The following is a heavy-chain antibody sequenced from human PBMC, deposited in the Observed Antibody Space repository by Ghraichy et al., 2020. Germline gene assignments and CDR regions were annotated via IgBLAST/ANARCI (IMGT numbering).Heavy chain of an antibody. V-gene: IGHV4-61*01. CDR1: GGSVSSGSYY. CDR3: ARAPRVIVVVPAAINTTLGYYYYGMDV. J-gene: IGHJ6*02. CDR2: IYYSGST. Sequence: SETLSLTCTVSGGSVSSGSYYWSWIRQPPGKGLEWIGYIYYSGSTNYNPSLKSRVTISVDTSKNQFSLKLSSVTAADTAVYYCARAPRVIVVVPAAINTTLGYYYYGMDVWGQGTTVTVSS. D-gene: IGHD2-2*02.